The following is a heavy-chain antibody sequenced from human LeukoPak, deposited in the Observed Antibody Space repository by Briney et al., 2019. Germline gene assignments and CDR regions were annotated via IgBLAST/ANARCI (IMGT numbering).Heavy chain of an antibody. J-gene: IGHJ4*02. D-gene: IGHD6-19*01. CDR1: GGSFSGYY. Sequence: SETLSLTCAVYGGSFSGYYWSWIRQPPGKGLEWIGEINHSGSTNYNPSLKSRVTISVDTSKNQFSLKLSSVTAADTAVYYCARQARYSRGHFDYWGQGTLVTVSS. V-gene: IGHV4-34*01. CDR2: INHSGST. CDR3: ARQARYSRGHFDY.